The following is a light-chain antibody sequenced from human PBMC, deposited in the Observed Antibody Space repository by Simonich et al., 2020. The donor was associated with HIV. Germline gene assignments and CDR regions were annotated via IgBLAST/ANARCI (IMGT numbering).Light chain of an antibody. V-gene: IGLV2-23*01. Sequence: QSALTQPASVSGSPGQSITISCTGTSSDIGSYNYVFGYQQHPGKAPKVMILEGSKRPSGVSNRFSGAKSGNTASLTISWLQAEDEADYYCCSYAVTSRVFGGGTKLTVL. CDR1: SSDIGSYNY. CDR2: EGS. CDR3: CSYAVTSRV. J-gene: IGLJ3*02.